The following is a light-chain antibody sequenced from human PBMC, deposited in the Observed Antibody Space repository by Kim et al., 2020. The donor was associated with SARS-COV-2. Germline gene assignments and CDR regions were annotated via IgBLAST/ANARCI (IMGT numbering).Light chain of an antibody. CDR2: GAS. Sequence: ASQSISSSSNWYQQKPGRAPKLLIYGASSLQSGVPSRFSGSGYGADFTLSISSLQPEDFASYYCQHIWTFGQGTKVDIK. CDR3: QHIWT. J-gene: IGKJ1*01. CDR1: QSISSS. V-gene: IGKV1-39*01.